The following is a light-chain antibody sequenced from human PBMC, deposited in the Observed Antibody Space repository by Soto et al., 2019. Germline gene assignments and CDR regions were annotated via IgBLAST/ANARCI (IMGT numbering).Light chain of an antibody. CDR2: EVS. CDR3: SSYTTSSTVI. Sequence: QSVLTQPASVSGSLGQSITISCTGTSSDVGNYDYVSWYQQHPDKAPKLMIYEVSNRPSGVFNRFSGSKSGNTASLTISGLQAEDEADYYCSSYTTSSTVIFGGGTKLTVL. CDR1: SSDVGNYDY. V-gene: IGLV2-14*01. J-gene: IGLJ2*01.